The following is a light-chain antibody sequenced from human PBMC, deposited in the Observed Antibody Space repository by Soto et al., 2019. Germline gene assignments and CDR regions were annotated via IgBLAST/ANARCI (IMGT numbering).Light chain of an antibody. V-gene: IGKV3-11*01. CDR2: DAS. J-gene: IGKJ4*01. CDR1: QSATTY. Sequence: MAESPRTQHSSRRGRATISCRGTQSATTYVPYLAWYHQKPGHAPRLLIYDASNRATGIPARFSGTGSGTDFTLTISSLEPEDFAVYYCQQRSNWPPVFDGGTKVDIK. CDR3: QQRSNWPPV.